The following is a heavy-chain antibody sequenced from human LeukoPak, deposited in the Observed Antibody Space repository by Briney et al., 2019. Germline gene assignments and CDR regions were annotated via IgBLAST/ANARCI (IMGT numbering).Heavy chain of an antibody. CDR2: IYYSGST. Sequence: SETLSLTCTVSGGSISSGGYYWSWIRQHPGKGLEWIGYIYYSGSTYYNPSLKSRVTISVDTSKNQSSLKLSSVTAADTAVYYCARVLLWRFDPWGQGTLVTVSS. J-gene: IGHJ5*02. D-gene: IGHD3-16*01. V-gene: IGHV4-31*03. CDR3: ARVLLWRFDP. CDR1: GGSISSGGYY.